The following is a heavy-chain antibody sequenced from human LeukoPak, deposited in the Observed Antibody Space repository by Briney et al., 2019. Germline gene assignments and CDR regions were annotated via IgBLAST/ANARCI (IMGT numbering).Heavy chain of an antibody. CDR2: INQSGST. CDR1: GGSFSGYY. J-gene: IGHJ6*04. D-gene: IGHD6-19*01. Sequence: PSGTLSLTCAVYGGSFSGYYWSWIRQTPGKGLEWIGEINQSGSTNYNPSLKSRVTISVDTSKNQFSLKLSSVTAADTAVYYCARARRSSGWYYYGMDVWGKGTTVTVSS. CDR3: ARARRSSGWYYYGMDV. V-gene: IGHV4-34*01.